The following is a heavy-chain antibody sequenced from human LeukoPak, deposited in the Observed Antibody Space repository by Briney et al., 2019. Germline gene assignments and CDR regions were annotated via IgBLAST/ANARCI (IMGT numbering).Heavy chain of an antibody. CDR2: IYPGDSDT. V-gene: IGHV5-51*01. D-gene: IGHD2-21*01. J-gene: IGHJ5*02. CDR3: ARHSLHNWFDP. CDR1: GYRFTSYW. Sequence: GESLKISCXASGYRFTSYWIGWVRQMPGKGLEWMGIIYPGDSDTRYSPSFQGQVTISADKSISTAYLQWSSLKASDSAMYYCARHSLHNWFDPWGQGTLVTVSS.